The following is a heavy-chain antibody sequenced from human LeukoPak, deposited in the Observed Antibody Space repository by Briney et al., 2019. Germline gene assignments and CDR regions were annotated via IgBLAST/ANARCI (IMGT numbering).Heavy chain of an antibody. J-gene: IGHJ4*02. D-gene: IGHD6-19*01. Sequence: SETLSLTCTVSGGSIYSSNWWSWVRQPPGKGLEWIGEMSQSGSTHYDPSLTDRVTISVDKSNNQFSLTLNSATAADTAVYFCATHMTVSGTRGFDNWGQGTLVTVSS. V-gene: IGHV4-4*02. CDR1: GGSIYSSNW. CDR3: ATHMTVSGTRGFDN. CDR2: MSQSGST.